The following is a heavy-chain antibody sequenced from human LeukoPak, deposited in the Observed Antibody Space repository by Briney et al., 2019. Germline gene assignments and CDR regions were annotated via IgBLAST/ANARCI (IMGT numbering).Heavy chain of an antibody. CDR2: ISGSGGST. Sequence: PGGSLRLSCAASGFTFSSYAMSWVRQAPGKGLEWVSAISGSGGSTYYADSVKGRFTNSRDNSKNTLYLQMNSLRAEDTAVYYCAKDPDIVVVPALNSFDYWGQGTLVTVSS. CDR3: AKDPDIVVVPALNSFDY. D-gene: IGHD2-2*01. V-gene: IGHV3-23*01. J-gene: IGHJ4*02. CDR1: GFTFSSYA.